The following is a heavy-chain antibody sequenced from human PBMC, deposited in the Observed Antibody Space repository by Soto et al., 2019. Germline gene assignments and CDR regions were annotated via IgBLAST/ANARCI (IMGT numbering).Heavy chain of an antibody. V-gene: IGHV5-51*01. J-gene: IGHJ6*02. CDR3: ARTSAAGKYYYGMDV. CDR2: IYPGDSDT. Sequence: GESLKISCKVSGYSFTNYWIGWVRQMPGKGLEWMGIIYPGDSDTRYSPSFQGQVTISADKSISTASLQWSSLKASDTAMYYCARTSAAGKYYYGMDVWGQGTTVTVSS. CDR1: GYSFTNYW. D-gene: IGHD6-13*01.